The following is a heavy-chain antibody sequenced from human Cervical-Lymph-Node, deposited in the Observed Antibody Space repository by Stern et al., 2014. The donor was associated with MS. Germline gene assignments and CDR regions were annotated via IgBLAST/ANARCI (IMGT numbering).Heavy chain of an antibody. J-gene: IGHJ4*02. Sequence: DQLVESGGGLVKPGGSLRLSCAASGFTFSDYYVSWIRQAPGKGLERVLYISGSGSTIYYSESAKGRFTISRNNAKNSLYLQMNSLRAEDTAVYYCAREYGITIFGVVIPRRLDYWGQGTLVTVSS. D-gene: IGHD3-3*01. CDR1: GFTFSDYY. V-gene: IGHV3-11*01. CDR3: AREYGITIFGVVIPRRLDY. CDR2: ISGSGSTI.